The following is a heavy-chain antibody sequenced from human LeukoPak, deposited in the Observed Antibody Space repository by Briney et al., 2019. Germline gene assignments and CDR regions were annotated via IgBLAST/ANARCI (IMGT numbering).Heavy chain of an antibody. Sequence: GASVKVSCKASGYTFTSYYMHWVRQAPGQGLEWMGIINPSGGSTSYAQKFQGRVTMTRDMSTSTVYMELSSLRSEDTAVYYCARIVVVDRYDYYYMDVWGKGTTVTVSS. CDR1: GYTFTSYY. V-gene: IGHV1-46*01. CDR3: ARIVVVDRYDYYYMDV. D-gene: IGHD3-22*01. J-gene: IGHJ6*03. CDR2: INPSGGST.